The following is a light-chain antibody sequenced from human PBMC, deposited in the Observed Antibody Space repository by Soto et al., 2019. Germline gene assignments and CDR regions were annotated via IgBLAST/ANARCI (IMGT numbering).Light chain of an antibody. CDR1: QVIRHE. CDR2: GAT. J-gene: IGKJ1*01. CDR3: LQDFVYART. Sequence: AVQMTQFPSSLSASVGDRVTITCRASQVIRHEVSWYQQKAGRAPKLLLYGATSVQGGVPSRFSGSGSGTYFTLAISPLQPEDFATYYCLQDFVYARTFGQGTKVEVK. V-gene: IGKV1-6*01.